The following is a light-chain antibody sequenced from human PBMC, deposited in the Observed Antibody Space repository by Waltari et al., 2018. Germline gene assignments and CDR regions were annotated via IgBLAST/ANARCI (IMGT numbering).Light chain of an antibody. CDR3: QQYDGSVLT. J-gene: IGKJ4*01. V-gene: IGKV3-20*01. CDR1: QTINNNF. Sequence: CRASQTINNNFLVWYQQKPGQAPRLIIHGASSRATGFPDRFSGSGSGTDFTLTISSLKPEDSAVYYCQQYDGSVLTFGGGTKVVI. CDR2: GAS.